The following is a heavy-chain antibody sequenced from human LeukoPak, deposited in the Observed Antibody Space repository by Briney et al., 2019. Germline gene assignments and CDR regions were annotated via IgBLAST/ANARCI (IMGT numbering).Heavy chain of an antibody. CDR2: INSDGSST. CDR1: GFTFSSYW. CDR3: AKATYSYGAPYFDY. V-gene: IGHV3-74*01. D-gene: IGHD5-18*01. J-gene: IGHJ4*02. Sequence: PGGSLRLSCAASGFTFSSYWMHWVRQAPGKGLVWVSRINSDGSSTSYADSVKGRFTISRDNAKNTLYLQMNSLRAEDTALYYCAKATYSYGAPYFDYWGQGTLVTVSS.